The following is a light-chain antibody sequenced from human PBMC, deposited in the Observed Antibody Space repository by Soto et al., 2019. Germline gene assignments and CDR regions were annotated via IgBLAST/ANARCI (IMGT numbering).Light chain of an antibody. CDR3: QQYYKWPPT. CDR2: GAS. J-gene: IGKJ2*01. V-gene: IGKV3-15*01. CDR1: QSVSSN. Sequence: EIVMTQSPTTLSVSPGERATLSCRASQSVSSNLAWYQQKPGQAPRLLIYGASTRATGIPGRFSGSGSGTELTLTISSLQSEDFAVYYCQQYYKWPPTFGQGNKLEIK.